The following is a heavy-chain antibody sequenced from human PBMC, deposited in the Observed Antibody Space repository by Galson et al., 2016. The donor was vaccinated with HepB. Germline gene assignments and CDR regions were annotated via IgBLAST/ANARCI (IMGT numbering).Heavy chain of an antibody. CDR1: GFSFTSYW. CDR2: IKHDGSEK. V-gene: IGHV3-7*01. CDR3: TTDFALRFY. J-gene: IGHJ4*02. D-gene: IGHD3-3*01. Sequence: SLRLSCAASGFSFTSYWMTWVRQAPGKGLEWVANIKHDGSEKYYLDSVKGRFAISRDDAEDSLYLQMNSLRAEDTAVYFCTTDFALRFYWGQGTLVTVSS.